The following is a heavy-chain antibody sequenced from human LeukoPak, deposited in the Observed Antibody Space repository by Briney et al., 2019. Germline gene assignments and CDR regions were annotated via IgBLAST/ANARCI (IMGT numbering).Heavy chain of an antibody. D-gene: IGHD2-2*01. J-gene: IGHJ4*02. CDR2: INHSGST. CDR3: ARGRENCSSTSCQQPFDY. Sequence: SETLSLTCAVYGGSFSGYYWSWIRQPPGKGLEWIGEINHSGSTNYNPSLKSRVTISVDTSKNQFSLKLSSVTAADTAVYYCARGRENCSSTSCQQPFDYWGQGTLVTVSS. CDR1: GGSFSGYY. V-gene: IGHV4-34*01.